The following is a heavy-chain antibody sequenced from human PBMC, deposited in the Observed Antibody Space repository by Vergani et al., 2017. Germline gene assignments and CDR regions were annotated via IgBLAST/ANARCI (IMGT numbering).Heavy chain of an antibody. J-gene: IGHJ4*02. Sequence: QLQLQESGPGLVKPSETLSLTCTVSGGSISSSSYYWGWIRQPPGKGLEWIGSIYYSGSTYYNPSLKSRVTISVDTSKNQFSLKLSSVTAADTAVYYCASIVVVTATQYYFDYWGQGTLVTVSS. CDR2: IYYSGST. CDR3: ASIVVVTATQYYFDY. V-gene: IGHV4-39*07. D-gene: IGHD2-21*02. CDR1: GGSISSSSYY.